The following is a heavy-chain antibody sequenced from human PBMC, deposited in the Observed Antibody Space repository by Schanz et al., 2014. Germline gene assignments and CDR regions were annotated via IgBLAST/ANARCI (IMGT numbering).Heavy chain of an antibody. D-gene: IGHD3-9*01. J-gene: IGHJ4*02. CDR2: ISWNSASI. V-gene: IGHV3-9*01. Sequence: DVQLVESGGGLVQPGKSLRLSWAASGLPFDEFAMHWVRQSPGKGLEWVSGISWNSASIGYADSVKGRFTISRDNAKNSLYLQMNSLTVDDTALYYCAKDINPYTDVLRHDLPDSWGQGTRVTVSS. CDR3: AKDINPYTDVLRHDLPDS. CDR1: GLPFDEFA.